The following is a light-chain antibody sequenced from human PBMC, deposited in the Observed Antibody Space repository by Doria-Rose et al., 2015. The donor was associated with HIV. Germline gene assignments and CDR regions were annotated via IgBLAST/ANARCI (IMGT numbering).Light chain of an antibody. Sequence: QSVLIQPASVSGSPGQSITISCTGTSSDVGGYNYVSWYQQRPGKAPKFIIYDVNRRPSGVSNRFSGSKSGNTASLTISGLQAEDEADYYCSSYTSSSTFVFGIGTKVTV. V-gene: IGLV2-14*03. CDR3: SSYTSSSTFV. CDR1: SSDVGGYNY. J-gene: IGLJ1*01. CDR2: DVN.